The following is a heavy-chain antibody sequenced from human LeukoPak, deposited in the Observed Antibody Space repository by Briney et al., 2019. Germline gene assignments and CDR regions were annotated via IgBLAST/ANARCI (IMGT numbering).Heavy chain of an antibody. CDR3: TRGGDVYKLGNF. CDR2: LHFSGTP. J-gene: IGHJ4*02. Sequence: SETLTLTCTVSDDSISTNNYXXXXXRXPPXXGLEWVGTLHFSGTPYYXPSLNSRVXXSVDTSXNRFSLMLKSVTATDTAVYYCTRGGDVYKLGNFWGQGTLVTVSS. V-gene: IGHV4-39*01. CDR1: DDSISTNNYX. D-gene: IGHD5-24*01.